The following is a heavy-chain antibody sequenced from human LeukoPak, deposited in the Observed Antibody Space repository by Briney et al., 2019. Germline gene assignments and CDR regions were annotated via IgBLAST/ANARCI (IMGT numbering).Heavy chain of an antibody. D-gene: IGHD3-9*01. CDR2: IYSGGST. CDR1: GFTVSSNY. Sequence: PGGSLRLSCAASGFTVSSNYMSWVRQAPGKGLEWVSVIYSGGSTYYADSVKGRFTISRDNSKNTLYLQMNSLRAEDTAVYYCARARSAGTFDWLLKHPYYFDYWGQGTLVTVSS. CDR3: ARARSAGTFDWLLKHPYYFDY. V-gene: IGHV3-66*01. J-gene: IGHJ4*02.